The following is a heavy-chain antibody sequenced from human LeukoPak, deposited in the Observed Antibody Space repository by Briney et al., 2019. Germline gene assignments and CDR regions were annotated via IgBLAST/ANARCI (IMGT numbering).Heavy chain of an antibody. D-gene: IGHD3-16*01. V-gene: IGHV3-21*04. CDR1: GFTFSSYN. CDR3: AKDGGAGFDP. J-gene: IGHJ5*02. Sequence: GGSLRLSCAASGFTFSSYNMNWVRQAPGKGLEWVSAISSSSSYIYYADSVKGRFTISRDNSKNTLYLQMNSLRAGDTALYYCAKDGGAGFDPWGQGTLVTVSS. CDR2: ISSSSSYI.